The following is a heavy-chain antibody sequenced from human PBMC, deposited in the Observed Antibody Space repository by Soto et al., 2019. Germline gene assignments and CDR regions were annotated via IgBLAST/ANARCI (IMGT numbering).Heavy chain of an antibody. J-gene: IGHJ4*02. Sequence: PSETLSLTCTVSGGSISSSSYYWGWIRQPPGKGLEWIGSIYYSGSTYYNPSLKSRVTISVDTSKNQFSLKLSSVTAADTAVYYCARARSRASGPTTVTTLLDYWGQGTLVTVSS. D-gene: IGHD4-17*01. CDR3: ARARSRASGPTTVTTLLDY. CDR1: GGSISSSSYY. CDR2: IYYSGST. V-gene: IGHV4-39*01.